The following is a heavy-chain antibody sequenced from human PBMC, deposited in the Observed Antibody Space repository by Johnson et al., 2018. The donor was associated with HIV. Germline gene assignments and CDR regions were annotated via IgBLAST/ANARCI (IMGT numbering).Heavy chain of an antibody. CDR2: INSDGSST. Sequence: VQLVESGGGVVRPGGSLRLSCAAAGFTFDDYGMSWVRQAPGKGLEWVSGINSDGSSTSYADSVKGRFTISRDHAKHTLYLQMNSLRAEDTAVYYCARDLPGDYYDSSGYPRRHDAFDIWGQGTMVTVSS. D-gene: IGHD3-22*01. CDR3: ARDLPGDYYDSSGYPRRHDAFDI. CDR1: GFTFDDYG. J-gene: IGHJ3*02. V-gene: IGHV3-20*04.